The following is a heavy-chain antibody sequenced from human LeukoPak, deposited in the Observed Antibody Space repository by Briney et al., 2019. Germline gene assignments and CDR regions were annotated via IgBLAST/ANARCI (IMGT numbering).Heavy chain of an antibody. V-gene: IGHV4-39*07. CDR3: ARGASNYDFWSGWDYYYYMDV. J-gene: IGHJ6*03. CDR2: IYYSGST. Sequence: PSETLSLTCTVSGGSISSSSYYWGWIRQPPGKGLEWIGSIYYSGSTYYNPSLKSRVTISVDTSKNQFSLKLSSVTAADTAVYYCARGASNYDFWSGWDYYYYMDVWGKGTTVTVSS. D-gene: IGHD3-3*01. CDR1: GGSISSSSYY.